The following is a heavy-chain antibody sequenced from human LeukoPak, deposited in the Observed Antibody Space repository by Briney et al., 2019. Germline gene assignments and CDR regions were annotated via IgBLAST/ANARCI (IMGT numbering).Heavy chain of an antibody. V-gene: IGHV1-2*02. CDR2: INPKSGGT. J-gene: IGHJ4*02. Sequence: ASXXVSCKGSGYSFTGYYMHWVGQAGGQGGEGMGWINPKSGGTNYEQKFQGRVTITREKYISTASMELSRLRSADTAVYYCARDYRSTILDWGQGTLVTVSS. CDR1: GYSFTGYY. D-gene: IGHD3-9*01. CDR3: ARDYRSTILD.